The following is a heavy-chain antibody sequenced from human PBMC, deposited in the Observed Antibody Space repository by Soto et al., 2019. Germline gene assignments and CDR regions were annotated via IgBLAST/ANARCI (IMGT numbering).Heavy chain of an antibody. V-gene: IGHV1-18*04. CDR1: GYTFINYG. J-gene: IGHJ3*02. Sequence: GASVKVSCKTSGYTFINYGINWVRQAPGQGLGWMGWITAYNGNTNYAQKFQGRVTMTTATSTNTAYMELRSLTSDDTAVYFCARDSVVVTSTPHFAFDMWGLGTMVTVSS. CDR2: ITAYNGNT. CDR3: ARDSVVVTSTPHFAFDM. D-gene: IGHD2-21*02.